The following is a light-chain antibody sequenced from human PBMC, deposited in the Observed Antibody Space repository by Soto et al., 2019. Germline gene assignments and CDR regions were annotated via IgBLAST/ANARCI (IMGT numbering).Light chain of an antibody. V-gene: IGKV1-5*01. J-gene: IGKJ1*01. CDR2: DAS. Sequence: DIQMTQSPSTLYASVGDRVTITCRASQSISSWLAWYQQKPGKAPKLLIYDASSLESGVPPRFSGSRSGTEFTHTISSLQPDDFATNYCQEYNSYPPWTFGQGTKVEIK. CDR3: QEYNSYPPWT. CDR1: QSISSW.